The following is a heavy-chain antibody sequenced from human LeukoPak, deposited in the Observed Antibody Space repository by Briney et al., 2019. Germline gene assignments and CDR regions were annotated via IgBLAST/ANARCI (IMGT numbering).Heavy chain of an antibody. V-gene: IGHV3-64*01. Sequence: GGSLRLSCAASGFTFSSYAMHWVRQAPGKGLEYVSAISSNGGSTYYANSVKGRFTISRDNSKNTLYLQMGSLRAEDMAVYYCARDRDTMIVGSTDYWGQGTLVTVSS. CDR2: ISSNGGST. J-gene: IGHJ4*02. D-gene: IGHD3-22*01. CDR1: GFTFSSYA. CDR3: ARDRDTMIVGSTDY.